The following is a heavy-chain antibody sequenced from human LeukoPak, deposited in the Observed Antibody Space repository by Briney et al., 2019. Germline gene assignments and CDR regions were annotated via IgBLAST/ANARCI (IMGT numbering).Heavy chain of an antibody. Sequence: SQTLSLTCTVSGDSISSGDYYWSWVRQPPGKGLEWIGEIYHSGSTDYNPSLKSRVTISVDKSKNQFSLKLSSVTAADTAVYYCARDRGRTTEDFFSWFDPWGQGTLVTVSS. CDR3: ARDRGRTTEDFFSWFDP. CDR1: GDSISSGDYY. D-gene: IGHD4-17*01. CDR2: IYHSGST. J-gene: IGHJ5*02. V-gene: IGHV4-30-4*01.